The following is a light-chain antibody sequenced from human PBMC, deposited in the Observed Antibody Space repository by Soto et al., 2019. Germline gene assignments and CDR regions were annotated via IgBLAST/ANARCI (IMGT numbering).Light chain of an antibody. CDR3: QQYDDLPLT. CDR2: DAS. CDR1: QDISNY. J-gene: IGKJ4*01. Sequence: DIQMPQSPSSLSASVGDRVTITCQASQDISNYLNWCQQKPGKAPKLLIYDASNLETGVPSRFSGSGSGTDFTFTISSLQPEDIATYYCQQYDDLPLTFGGGTKVEIK. V-gene: IGKV1-33*01.